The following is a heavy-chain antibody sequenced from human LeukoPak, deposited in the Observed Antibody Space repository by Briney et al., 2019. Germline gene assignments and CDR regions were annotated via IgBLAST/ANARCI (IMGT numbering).Heavy chain of an antibody. CDR1: GFTFSSYW. J-gene: IGHJ4*02. CDR2: IKQDGSEK. CDR3: ASAGRPPTYYYDSSGYYSNDY. D-gene: IGHD3-22*01. V-gene: IGHV3-7*01. Sequence: GGSLRLSCAASGFTFSSYWMSWVRQAPGKGLEWVANIKQDGSEKYYVDSVKGRFTISRDNAKNSLYLQMNSLRAEDTAVYYCASAGRPPTYYYDSSGYYSNDYWGQGTLVTVSS.